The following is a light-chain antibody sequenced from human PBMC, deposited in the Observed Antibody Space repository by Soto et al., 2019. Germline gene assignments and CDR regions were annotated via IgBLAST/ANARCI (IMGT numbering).Light chain of an antibody. CDR2: GAS. V-gene: IGKV3-15*01. CDR1: QTINNN. CDR3: LHYNNGPR. Sequence: ETVMTQSPFTLSVSPGEGATLSCRASQTINNNLAWYQQKPGQAPRLLIYGASRRAAGVPARFSGSGSGTEFTLTISSLQSEDFAVYYCLHYNNGPRFGQGTKVDVK. J-gene: IGKJ1*01.